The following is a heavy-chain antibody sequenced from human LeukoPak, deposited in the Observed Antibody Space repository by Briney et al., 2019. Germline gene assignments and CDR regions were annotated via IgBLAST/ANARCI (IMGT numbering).Heavy chain of an antibody. CDR1: GDSTSNFY. CDR3: ARGRVTVTTSRSGYYYGMDV. V-gene: IGHV4-59*01. D-gene: IGHD4-4*01. Sequence: PSETLSLTCTVSGDSTSNFYWNWIRQSPGKGLEWIGNIHYSGSSVYNPSLKSRVTISVDTSKNQFSLKLSSVTAADTAVYYCARGRVTVTTSRSGYYYGMDVWGQGTTVTVSS. J-gene: IGHJ6*02. CDR2: IHYSGSS.